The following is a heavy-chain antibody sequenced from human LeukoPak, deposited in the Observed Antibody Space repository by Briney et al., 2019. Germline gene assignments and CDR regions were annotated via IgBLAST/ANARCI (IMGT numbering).Heavy chain of an antibody. V-gene: IGHV3-23*01. J-gene: IGHJ6*02. CDR3: AKFSPTPLLNYYYYGMDV. CDR2: FSGSGAGT. CDR1: GFTFSTFA. Sequence: PGGSLRLSCAASGFTFSTFAMSWVRQAPGTGLEWVSCFSGSGAGTYYADSVKGRFTISRDNSKNTLYLQMNSLRAEDTAVYYCAKFSPTPLLNYYYYGMDVWGQGTTVTVSS.